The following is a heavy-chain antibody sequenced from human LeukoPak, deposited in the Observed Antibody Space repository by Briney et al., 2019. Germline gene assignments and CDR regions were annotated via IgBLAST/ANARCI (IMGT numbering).Heavy chain of an antibody. CDR3: ARGAFGGIRDGMDV. D-gene: IGHD3-16*01. V-gene: IGHV6-1*01. J-gene: IGHJ6*02. CDR1: GDSVSSNSAI. Sequence: SQTFSLSCAISGDSVSSNSAIWNWIRQSPPRGLEWLGRAYYRSKWYIEYAASVQSRITINPDTSKNQFSLQLNSVTPEDTAVYYCARGAFGGIRDGMDVWGQGTTVTVSS. CDR2: AYYRSKWYI.